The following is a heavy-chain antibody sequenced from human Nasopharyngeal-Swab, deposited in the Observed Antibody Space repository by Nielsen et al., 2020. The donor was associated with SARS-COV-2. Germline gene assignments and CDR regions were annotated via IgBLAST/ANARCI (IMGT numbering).Heavy chain of an antibody. D-gene: IGHD2-2*01. CDR3: AKWLSTRSLDY. Sequence: GGSLRLSCAASGFTFSSYAMSWVRQAPGKGLEWVSTISSSVSSTYYADSVKGRLTISRDNSKNTLYLQMNSLRVEDTAVYYCAKWLSTRSLDYWGQGTLVTVSS. CDR1: GFTFSSYA. V-gene: IGHV3-23*01. J-gene: IGHJ4*02. CDR2: ISSSVSST.